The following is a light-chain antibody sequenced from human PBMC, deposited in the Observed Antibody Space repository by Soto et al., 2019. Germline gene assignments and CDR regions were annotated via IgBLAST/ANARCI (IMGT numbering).Light chain of an antibody. J-gene: IGKJ2*01. CDR1: QSVSSN. Sequence: EIVLTQSPATLSLSPGERVTLSCRASQSVSSNLAWYQQKPGQAPRLLIYDASNRATGIPARFSGSGSGTDFTLTISRLEPDDFAVYYCQQRSNWPRVIFGQGTKLEIK. CDR2: DAS. V-gene: IGKV3-11*01. CDR3: QQRSNWPRVI.